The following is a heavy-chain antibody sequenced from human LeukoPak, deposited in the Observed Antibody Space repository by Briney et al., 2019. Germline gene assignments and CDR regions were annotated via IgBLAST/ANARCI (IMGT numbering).Heavy chain of an antibody. Sequence: RGSLRLSCAASGFTFSSYGMHWVRQAPGKGLEWVAFIRYDGSNKYYADSVKGRFTISGDNSKNTLYLQMNSLRAEDTAVYYCAKVAAYYYDSSGYYYDYWGQGTLVTVSS. CDR1: GFTFSSYG. J-gene: IGHJ4*02. V-gene: IGHV3-30*02. D-gene: IGHD3-22*01. CDR3: AKVAAYYYDSSGYYYDY. CDR2: IRYDGSNK.